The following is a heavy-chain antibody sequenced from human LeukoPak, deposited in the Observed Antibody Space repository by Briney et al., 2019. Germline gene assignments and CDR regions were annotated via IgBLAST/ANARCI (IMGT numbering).Heavy chain of an antibody. V-gene: IGHV1-46*01. CDR1: GYTFTNYY. J-gene: IGHJ2*01. CDR2: INPSGGGT. D-gene: IGHD1-26*01. CDR3: ARDWKGNQWEVGLVIGL. Sequence: VSVKVSCKASGYTFTNYYIHWVRQAPGQGLEWMGIINPSGGGTSCAQKFQGRVTMTRDTSTSTVYMELSSLRSEDTAVYYCARDWKGNQWEVGLVIGLWGRGTLVTVSS.